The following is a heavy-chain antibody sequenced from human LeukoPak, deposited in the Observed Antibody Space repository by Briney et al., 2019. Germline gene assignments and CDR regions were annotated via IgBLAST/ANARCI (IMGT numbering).Heavy chain of an antibody. V-gene: IGHV1-2*02. CDR2: INPNSGGT. D-gene: IGHD1-1*01. CDR1: GYTFTGYY. CDR3: ARDRFWMSGMTYYFDY. J-gene: IGHJ4*02. Sequence: ASVKVSCKASGYTFTGYYMHWVRQAPGQGLEWMGWINPNSGGTNYAQKFQGRVTMTRDTSISTAYMELSRLRSDDTAVYYCARDRFWMSGMTYYFDYWGQGTLVTVSS.